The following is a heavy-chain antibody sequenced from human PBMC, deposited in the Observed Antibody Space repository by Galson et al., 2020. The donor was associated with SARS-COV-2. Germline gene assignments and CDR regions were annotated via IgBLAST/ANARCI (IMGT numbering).Heavy chain of an antibody. V-gene: IGHV4-59*01. Sequence: PSETLSLTCTVSGGSMTSNYWSWIRQPPGKGLEWIGYISHSGSTNYNPSLKSRVSISVDTSKNQFSLKMSSVTAADTAVYYCARGNPSSSWLFDYWGQGTQVTVSS. CDR3: ARGNPSSSWLFDY. J-gene: IGHJ4*02. CDR1: GGSMTSNY. CDR2: ISHSGST. D-gene: IGHD6-13*01.